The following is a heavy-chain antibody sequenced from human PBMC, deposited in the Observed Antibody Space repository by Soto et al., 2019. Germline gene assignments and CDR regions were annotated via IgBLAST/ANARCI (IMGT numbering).Heavy chain of an antibody. CDR3: ARASRPDIVVVVAATSWAFDI. CDR2: INPSGGST. J-gene: IGHJ3*02. Sequence: GASVKVSCKASGYTFTSYYMHWVRQAPGQGLEWMGIINPSGGSTSYAQKFQGRVTMTRDTSTSTVYMELSSLRSEDTAVYYCARASRPDIVVVVAATSWAFDIWGQGTMVTVS. CDR1: GYTFTSYY. V-gene: IGHV1-46*03. D-gene: IGHD2-15*01.